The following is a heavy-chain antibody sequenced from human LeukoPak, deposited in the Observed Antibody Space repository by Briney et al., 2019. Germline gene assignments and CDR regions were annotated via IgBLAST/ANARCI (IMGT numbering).Heavy chain of an antibody. CDR1: GFTFSDHY. Sequence: AGSLRLSCAASGFTFSDHYMDWVRQAPGKGLEWVGRTRNKANSYTTEYAASVKGRFTISRDDSKNSLYLQMNSLKTEDTAVYYCARSYDFWSGYLDYWGQGTLVTVSS. CDR2: TRNKANSYTT. D-gene: IGHD3-3*01. CDR3: ARSYDFWSGYLDY. J-gene: IGHJ4*02. V-gene: IGHV3-72*01.